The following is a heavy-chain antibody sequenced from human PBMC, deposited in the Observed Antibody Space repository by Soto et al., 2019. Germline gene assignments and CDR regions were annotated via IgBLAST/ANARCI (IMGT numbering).Heavy chain of an antibody. CDR1: GRSMSGYY. V-gene: IGHV4-4*07. D-gene: IGHD3-9*01. Sequence: SETLSLTCTVSGRSMSGYYWSWIRQPAGERLEWIGRIYTSGTTDFNPSLKGRVTMSVDTSKNQFSLKLTSVTAADTALYYCAREDYYDTGYYVVWGQGTQVTVSS. CDR2: IYTSGTT. J-gene: IGHJ4*02. CDR3: AREDYYDTGYYVV.